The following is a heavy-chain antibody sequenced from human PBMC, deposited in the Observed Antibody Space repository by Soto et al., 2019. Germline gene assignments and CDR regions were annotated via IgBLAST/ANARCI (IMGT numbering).Heavy chain of an antibody. V-gene: IGHV4-34*01. Sequence: QVQLQQWGAGLLKPSETLSLTCAVYGGSFSGYYWSWVRQPPGKGLEWIGDINHAGGTNYNPSLTSRVAISVDTSKNQFSLKLISVTDEDTAVYYCARDEGGSSWADFDYWGQGTLVTVSS. J-gene: IGHJ4*02. CDR3: ARDEGGSSWADFDY. CDR2: INHAGGT. CDR1: GGSFSGYY. D-gene: IGHD6-13*01.